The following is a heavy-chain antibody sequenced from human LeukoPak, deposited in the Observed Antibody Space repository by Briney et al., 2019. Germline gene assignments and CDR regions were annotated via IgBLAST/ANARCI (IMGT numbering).Heavy chain of an antibody. CDR1: GYTFTSYC. J-gene: IGHJ4*02. CDR2: INPSGGST. V-gene: IGHV1-46*01. CDR3: ARGEITDFWSGYYLAGVQFDY. Sequence: ASVKVSCKASGYTFTSYCMHWVRQAPGQGLEWMGIINPSGGSTSYAQKFQGRVTMTRDTSTSTVYMELSSLRSEDTAVYYCARGEITDFWSGYYLAGVQFDYWGQGTLVTVSS. D-gene: IGHD3-3*01.